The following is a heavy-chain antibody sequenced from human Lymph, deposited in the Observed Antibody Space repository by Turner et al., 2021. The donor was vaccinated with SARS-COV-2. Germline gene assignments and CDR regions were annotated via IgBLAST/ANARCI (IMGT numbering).Heavy chain of an antibody. V-gene: IGHV3-9*01. Sequence: EVQLVESGGGLVQPGRCLRLSCATSGFTFDDHAWHWVRQDPGKGLEWGSGISWNSGSIDYADSVKRRFTISRDNAKNSLELQMNSLRAEDTALYYCAKSQFPWDYYYYGMDVWGQGTTVTVSS. CDR2: ISWNSGSI. D-gene: IGHD3-16*01. CDR3: AKSQFPWDYYYYGMDV. J-gene: IGHJ6*02. CDR1: GFTFDDHA.